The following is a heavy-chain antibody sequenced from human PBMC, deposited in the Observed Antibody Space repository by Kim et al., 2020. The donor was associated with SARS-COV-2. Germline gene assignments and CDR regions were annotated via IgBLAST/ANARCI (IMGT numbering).Heavy chain of an antibody. J-gene: IGHJ4*02. D-gene: IGHD5-12*01. CDR3: ARDLLHSGYDY. CDR2: NI. Sequence: NIKYSQKFRGRATLTLDTSASTAYMELRALTSEDTAVYYCARDLLHSGYDYWGQGTLVTVSS. V-gene: IGHV1-3*01.